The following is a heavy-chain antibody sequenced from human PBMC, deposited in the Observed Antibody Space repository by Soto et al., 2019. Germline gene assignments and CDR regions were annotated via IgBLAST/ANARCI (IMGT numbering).Heavy chain of an antibody. CDR3: ARDPRFLEWLSATYGMDV. J-gene: IGHJ6*02. V-gene: IGHV1-46*01. D-gene: IGHD3-3*01. CDR2: INPSGGST. CDR1: GYTFTSYY. Sequence: QVQLVQSGAEVKKPGASVKVSCKASGYTFTSYYMHWVRQAPGQGLEWMGIINPSGGSTSYAQKFQGRVNMTRDTSTSTVYMELSSLRSEDTAVYYCARDPRFLEWLSATYGMDVWGQGTTVTVSS.